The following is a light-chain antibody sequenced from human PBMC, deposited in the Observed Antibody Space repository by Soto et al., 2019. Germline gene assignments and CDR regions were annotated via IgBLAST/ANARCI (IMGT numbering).Light chain of an antibody. CDR3: HQRQYWPPIT. V-gene: IGKV3-11*01. CDR2: AAS. Sequence: FLLTQKPSTLSLSLGERATLSCRASQTVRNNYLAWYQQKPGQAPRLLISAASNRATGIPARFSGSGSGTDFTLTISSLEPEDFAIYYCHQRQYWPPITFGQGTRLENK. J-gene: IGKJ5*01. CDR1: QTVRNNY.